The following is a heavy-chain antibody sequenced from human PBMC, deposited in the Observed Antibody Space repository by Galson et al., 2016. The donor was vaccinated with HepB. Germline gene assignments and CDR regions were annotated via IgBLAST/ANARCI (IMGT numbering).Heavy chain of an antibody. CDR1: GFSFSTYA. J-gene: IGHJ4*02. D-gene: IGHD3-3*01. CDR2: ISYDGSYS. CDR3: ATVPILGAVARYLDY. V-gene: IGHV3-30*03. Sequence: SLRLSCAASGFSFSTYAMHWVRQAPGKGLEWVALISYDGSYSSYADSVKGRFTISRDNSKKTLYLQMNSLRVEDTAVYYCATVPILGAVARYLDYWGQGTLVTVSS.